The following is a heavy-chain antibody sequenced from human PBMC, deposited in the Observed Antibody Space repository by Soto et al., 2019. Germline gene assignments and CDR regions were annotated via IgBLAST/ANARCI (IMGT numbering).Heavy chain of an antibody. CDR3: SHGDGSLGRDWFDL. CDR2: IYWDDDK. J-gene: IGHJ5*02. Sequence: QITLKETGPTLVKPTETLTLTCTFSGFSLTTSGLAVGWIRQPPGKALEWLAVIYWDDDKRHTPSLKNRLTITKHTSKTQVVLTLTKMDPVDTAKYYCSHGDGSLGRDWFDLSAHGNL. V-gene: IGHV2-5*02. D-gene: IGHD3-10*01. CDR1: GFSLTTSGLA.